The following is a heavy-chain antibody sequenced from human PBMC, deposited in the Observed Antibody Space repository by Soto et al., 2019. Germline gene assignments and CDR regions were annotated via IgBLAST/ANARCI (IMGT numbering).Heavy chain of an antibody. CDR3: ARDADSSGYYYFDY. CDR1: GGSVSSGSYY. D-gene: IGHD3-22*01. Sequence: SETLSLTCTVSGGSVSSGSYYWSWIRQPPGKGLEWIGYIYYSGSTNYNPSLKSRVTISVDTSKNQFSLKLSSLTAADTAVYYCARDADSSGYYYFDYWGQGTLVTVSS. V-gene: IGHV4-61*01. J-gene: IGHJ4*02. CDR2: IYYSGST.